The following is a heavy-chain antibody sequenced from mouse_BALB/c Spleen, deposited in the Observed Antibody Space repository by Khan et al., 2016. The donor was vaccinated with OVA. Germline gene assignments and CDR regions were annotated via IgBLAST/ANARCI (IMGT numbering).Heavy chain of an antibody. Sequence: VQLQQSGPELVRPGVSVKISCKGSGYTFTDYAMYWVKQSHAKSLEWIGLISTYSGNTNYNQKFKGKATMTVDKSSSTAYMDLARLTSEVPAIYYCARTAYDGYYDYWGQGTTLTVSS. J-gene: IGHJ2*01. V-gene: IGHV1S137*01. CDR3: ARTAYDGYYDY. CDR2: ISTYSGNT. D-gene: IGHD2-3*01. CDR1: GYTFTDYA.